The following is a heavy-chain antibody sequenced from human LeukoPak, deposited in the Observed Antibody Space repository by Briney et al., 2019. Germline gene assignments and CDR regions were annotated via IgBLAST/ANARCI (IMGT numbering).Heavy chain of an antibody. D-gene: IGHD6-13*01. CDR3: ARDPQTNSWPEYFLH. Sequence: GGSLRLSCATSGXTFSNYWVNWVRQAPGKGLEWVANIKQDGSEKYYVDSVKGRFTISRDNAKNSLFLQMNGLRADDTAVYYCARDPQTNSWPEYFLHWGQGTLVTVSS. J-gene: IGHJ1*01. V-gene: IGHV3-7*04. CDR2: IKQDGSEK. CDR1: GXTFSNYW.